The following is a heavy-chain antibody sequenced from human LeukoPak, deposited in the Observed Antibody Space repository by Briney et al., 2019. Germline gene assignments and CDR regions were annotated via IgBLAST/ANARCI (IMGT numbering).Heavy chain of an antibody. D-gene: IGHD5-24*01. CDR2: IYYSGST. V-gene: IGHV4-59*01. CDR3: ASGVLATNFDY. Sequence: SETLSLTCTVSGGSISSYYWSWIRQPPGKGLEWIGYIYYSGSTNYNPSLKSRVTISVDTSKNQFSLKLSSVTAADTAVHYCASGVLATNFDYWGQGTLVTVSS. J-gene: IGHJ4*02. CDR1: GGSISSYY.